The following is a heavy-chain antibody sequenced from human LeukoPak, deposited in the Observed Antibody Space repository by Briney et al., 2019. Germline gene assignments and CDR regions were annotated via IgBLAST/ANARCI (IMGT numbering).Heavy chain of an antibody. CDR1: GGTFSSYA. J-gene: IGHJ4*02. CDR3: ARGRDGYNFVGH. CDR2: IIPILGIA. D-gene: IGHD5-24*01. Sequence: ASVKVSCKASGGTFSSYAISWVRQAPGQGLEWMGRIIPILGIANYAQKFQGRVTITADKSTSTAYMELSSLRSEDTAVYYCARGRDGYNFVGHWGQGTLVTVSS. V-gene: IGHV1-69*04.